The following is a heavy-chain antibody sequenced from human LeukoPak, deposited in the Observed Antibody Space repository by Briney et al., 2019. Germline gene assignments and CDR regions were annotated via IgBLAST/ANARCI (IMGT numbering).Heavy chain of an antibody. CDR3: AKDARDGPKPAVVLFYYHGMDV. J-gene: IGHJ6*02. CDR2: VSDDGQNQ. Sequence: GGSLRLSCVVSGFALDDSAMHWVRQAPGKGLEWVATVSDDGQNQYYADFDKGRFTISRDNSKRTIYLQMGSLTPDDTAVYYCAKDARDGPKPAVVLFYYHGMDVWGRGTTVIVSS. D-gene: IGHD1-14*01. V-gene: IGHV3-30*18. CDR1: GFALDDSA.